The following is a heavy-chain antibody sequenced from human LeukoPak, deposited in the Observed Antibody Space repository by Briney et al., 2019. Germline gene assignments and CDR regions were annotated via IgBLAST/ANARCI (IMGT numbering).Heavy chain of an antibody. CDR2: INPNSGGT. J-gene: IGHJ4*02. D-gene: IGHD6-6*01. CDR3: ARDLRGRSSSSDY. V-gene: IGHV1-2*02. CDR1: GGTFSSYA. Sequence: ASVKVSCKASGGTFSSYAISWVRQAAGQGLEWMGWINPNSGGTNYAQKFQGRVTMTRDTSISTAYMELSRLRSDDTAVYYCARDLRGRSSSSDYWGQGTLVTVSS.